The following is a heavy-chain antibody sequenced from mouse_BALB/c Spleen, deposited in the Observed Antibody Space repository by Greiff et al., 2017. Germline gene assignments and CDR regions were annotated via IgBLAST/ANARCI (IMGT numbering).Heavy chain of an antibody. V-gene: IGHV1-59*01. CDR2: IDPFNSDS. J-gene: IGHJ3*01. CDR3: AREAAGAFAY. CDR1: GYTFTGYW. Sequence: QVQLQQSGPELVRPGASVKMSCKASGYTFTGYWMPWVKQRPGQGLEWIGLIDPFNSDSKLTQKFKDKATLTVDKSSNTAYMQLSSLTSEDSAVYYCAREAAGAFAYWGQGTLVTVSA. D-gene: IGHD6-1*01.